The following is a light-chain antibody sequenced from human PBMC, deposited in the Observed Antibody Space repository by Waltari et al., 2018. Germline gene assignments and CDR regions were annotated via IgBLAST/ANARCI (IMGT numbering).Light chain of an antibody. CDR2: AAS. CDR3: QQLNSYPLT. J-gene: IGKJ3*01. Sequence: DIQLTQSPSFLSTSVGDRVTIACRASQGIGSSLAWYQQKPGKAPQLLIHAASALQSGVPSRFSGSVSGTEFTLTISSLQPEDFATYYCQQLNSYPLTFGPGTKVDI. CDR1: QGIGSS. V-gene: IGKV1-9*01.